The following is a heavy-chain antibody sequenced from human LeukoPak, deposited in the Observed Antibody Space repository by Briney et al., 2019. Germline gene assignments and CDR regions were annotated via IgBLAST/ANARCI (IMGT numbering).Heavy chain of an antibody. Sequence: GGSLRLSCAASGFTFGSYAMHWVRQAPGKGREWVAFTRYDGTIKYYSDSVKGRFTISRDNYKNTLYLQMRSLRLEDAAVYYCAKDLELTMFRGVCEYWGQGTLVTVSS. J-gene: IGHJ4*02. CDR3: AKDLELTMFRGVCEY. CDR2: TRYDGTIK. CDR1: GFTFGSYA. D-gene: IGHD3-10*01. V-gene: IGHV3-30*02.